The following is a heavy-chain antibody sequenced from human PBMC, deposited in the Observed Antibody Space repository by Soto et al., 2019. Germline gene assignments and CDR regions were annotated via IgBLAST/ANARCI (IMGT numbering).Heavy chain of an antibody. J-gene: IGHJ4*02. CDR1: GFTFSSYA. CDR2: ISGSGGST. CDR3: AKASSGWYFLSPGDSGLGH. V-gene: IGHV3-23*01. D-gene: IGHD6-19*01. Sequence: HPGGSLRLSCAASGFTFSSYAMSWVRQAPGKGLEWVSAISGSGGSTYYADSVKGRFTISRDNSKNTLYLQMNSLRAEDTAVYYCAKASSGWYFLSPGDSGLGHWGQGTLVTVSS.